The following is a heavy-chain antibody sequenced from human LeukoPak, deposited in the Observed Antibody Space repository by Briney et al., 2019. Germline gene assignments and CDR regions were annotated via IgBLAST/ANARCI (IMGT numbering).Heavy chain of an antibody. V-gene: IGHV3-23*01. J-gene: IGHJ4*02. CDR1: EFTFSSYG. CDR2: ISGGGGST. Sequence: GGSLRLSCAASEFTFSSYGMSWVRQAPGKGLEWVSGISGGGGSTYYADSVKGRLTISRDNSKNTLYLQMNSLRAEDTAVYYCASPYYDSSGLFDYWGQGTLVTVSS. D-gene: IGHD3-22*01. CDR3: ASPYYDSSGLFDY.